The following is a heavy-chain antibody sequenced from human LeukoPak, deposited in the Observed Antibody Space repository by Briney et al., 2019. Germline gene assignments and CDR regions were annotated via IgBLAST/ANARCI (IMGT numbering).Heavy chain of an antibody. J-gene: IGHJ4*02. Sequence: GGSLRLSCAASGFTFSSYGIHWVRRAPGKGLEWVAVISFDGTNKYYADSVKGRFTISRDNSKNTLSLQINSLRAEDTAVYYCARDLNLGTTDSYWGQGTLVTVSS. CDR3: ARDLNLGTTDSY. CDR1: GFTFSSYG. D-gene: IGHD4-11*01. CDR2: ISFDGTNK. V-gene: IGHV3-30*03.